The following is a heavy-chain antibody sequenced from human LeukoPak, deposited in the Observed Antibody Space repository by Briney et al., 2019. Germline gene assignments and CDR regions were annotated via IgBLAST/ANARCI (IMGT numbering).Heavy chain of an antibody. Sequence: PGGSLRLSCAASGFTFSSYSMNWVRQAPGKGLEWVSSISSSSSYIYYADSVKGRFTISRDNAKNSLYLQMNSLRAEDTAVYYCARDRTTICRYNWNELYYFDYWGQGTLVTVSS. V-gene: IGHV3-21*01. CDR2: ISSSSSYI. CDR3: ARDRTTICRYNWNELYYFDY. J-gene: IGHJ4*02. CDR1: GFTFSSYS. D-gene: IGHD1-20*01.